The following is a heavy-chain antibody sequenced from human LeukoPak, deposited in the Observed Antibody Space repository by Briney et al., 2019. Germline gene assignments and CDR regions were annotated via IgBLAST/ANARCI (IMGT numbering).Heavy chain of an antibody. CDR2: IGGSGGTK. V-gene: IGHV3-23*01. CDR3: AKLYREYCFSTNCPNWFDP. CDR1: GFTFSSYSSYA. Sequence: GSLRLSCAASGFTFSSYSSYAMRWVRQAPVKGLELVSTIGGSGGTKYYADSVKGRFTISRDNSKNTLYLQMNSLRAEDTAVYYCAKLYREYCFSTNCPNWFDPWGQGTLVTVSS. D-gene: IGHD2-2*01. J-gene: IGHJ5*02.